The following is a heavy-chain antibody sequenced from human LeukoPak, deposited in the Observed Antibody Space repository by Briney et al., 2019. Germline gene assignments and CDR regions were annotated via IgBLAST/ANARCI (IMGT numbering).Heavy chain of an antibody. Sequence: GGSLRLSCAASGFTFSAYSMNWVRQAPEKGLEWVSYIGSSSSPIYYADSVKGRFTISRDNAKNSLYLQMDSLRAEDTAVYYCARDQVYSFDYWGQGTLVTVSS. J-gene: IGHJ4*02. CDR1: GFTFSAYS. D-gene: IGHD4-11*01. CDR3: ARDQVYSFDY. CDR2: IGSSSSPI. V-gene: IGHV3-48*01.